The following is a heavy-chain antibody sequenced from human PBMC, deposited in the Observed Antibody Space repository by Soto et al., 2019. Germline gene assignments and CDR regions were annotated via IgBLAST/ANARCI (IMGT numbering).Heavy chain of an antibody. CDR1: GFTFSSYS. J-gene: IGHJ6*02. Sequence: GGSLRLSCAASGFTFSSYSMNWVRQAPGKGLEWVSSISSSSSYIYYADSVKGRFTISRDNAKNSLYLQMNSLRAEDTAVYYCARDGVQQWLVRYYYYYGMDVWGQGTTVTVSS. V-gene: IGHV3-21*01. CDR2: ISSSSSYI. D-gene: IGHD6-19*01. CDR3: ARDGVQQWLVRYYYYYGMDV.